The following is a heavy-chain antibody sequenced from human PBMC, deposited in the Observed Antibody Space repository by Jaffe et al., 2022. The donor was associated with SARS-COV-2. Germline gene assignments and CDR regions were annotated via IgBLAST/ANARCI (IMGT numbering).Heavy chain of an antibody. Sequence: QVQLQQSGPGLVKPSQTLSLTCAISGDSVSSNSAAWNWIRQSPSRGLEWLGRTYYRSKWYNDYAVSVKSRITINPDTSKNQFSLQLNSVTPEDTAVYYCARAAGPEGYSSSWYQRGPFDYWGQGTLVTVSS. J-gene: IGHJ4*02. CDR1: GDSVSSNSAA. V-gene: IGHV6-1*01. CDR3: ARAAGPEGYSSSWYQRGPFDY. D-gene: IGHD6-13*01. CDR2: TYYRSKWYN.